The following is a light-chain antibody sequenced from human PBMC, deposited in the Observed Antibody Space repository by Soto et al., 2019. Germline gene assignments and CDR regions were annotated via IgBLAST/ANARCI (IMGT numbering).Light chain of an antibody. CDR3: SSYTSISSRIYVV. Sequence: QSALTEPASVSGSPGQAITISCTGTSSDVGGYNYVSWYQQHRGQAPKLMIYEVSNRPSGVSNRFSGSKSGNTASLTISGLQAEDVADYYCSSYTSISSRIYVVFGGGTKLTVL. CDR2: EVS. CDR1: SSDVGGYNY. V-gene: IGLV2-14*01. J-gene: IGLJ2*01.